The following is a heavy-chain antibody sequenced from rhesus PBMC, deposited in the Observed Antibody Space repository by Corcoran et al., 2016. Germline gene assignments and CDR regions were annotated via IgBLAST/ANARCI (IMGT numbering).Heavy chain of an antibody. CDR2: IGTSGTT. CDR3: GKDRSTMIGGDGLES. V-gene: IGHV3-103*01. Sequence: ELQVLESGGGLAKPGGSLRLSCAASGFALSSYAMHWVRQAPGTGLEWVAVIGTSGTTVYAESVRDRFILSRDNSRNILSLEMNSLRSEDTAVYYCGKDRSTMIGGDGLESWGQGVVVAVSS. CDR1: GFALSSYA. J-gene: IGHJ6*01. D-gene: IGHD3-28*01.